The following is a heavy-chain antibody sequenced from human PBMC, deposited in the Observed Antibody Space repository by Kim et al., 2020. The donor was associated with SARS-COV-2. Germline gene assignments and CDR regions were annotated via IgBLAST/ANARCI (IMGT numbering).Heavy chain of an antibody. V-gene: IGHV1-18*01. CDR2: ISAYNGNT. Sequence: ASVKVSCKASGYTFTSYGISWVRQAPGQGLEWMGWISAYNGNTNYAQKLQGRVTMTTDTSTSTAYMELRSLRSDDTAVYYCARDPYYGSGRPKGLRSNYGMDVWGQGTTVTVSS. CDR3: ARDPYYGSGRPKGLRSNYGMDV. J-gene: IGHJ6*02. CDR1: GYTFTSYG. D-gene: IGHD3-10*01.